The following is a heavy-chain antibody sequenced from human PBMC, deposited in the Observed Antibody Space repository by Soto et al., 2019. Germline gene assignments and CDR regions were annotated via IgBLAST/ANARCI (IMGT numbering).Heavy chain of an antibody. V-gene: IGHV4-59*01. D-gene: IGHD4-17*01. Sequence: SETLSLTCTVSGGSISSYYWSWIRQSPGKGLEWIGYIYYSGSTNYNPSLKSRVTISVDTSKNQFSLKLSSVTAADTAVYYCARRGVSYGDYVHFDYWGQGTLVTAPQ. CDR1: GGSISSYY. CDR3: ARRGVSYGDYVHFDY. CDR2: IYYSGST. J-gene: IGHJ4*02.